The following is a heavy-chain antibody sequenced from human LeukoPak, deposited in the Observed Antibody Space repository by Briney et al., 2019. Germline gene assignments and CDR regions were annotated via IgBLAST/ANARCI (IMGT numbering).Heavy chain of an antibody. J-gene: IGHJ4*02. CDR1: GGSISSSSYY. CDR3: ASGPKGGSYSY. Sequence: SETLSLTCTVSGGSISSSSYYWGWIRQPPGKGLEWIGSIYYSGSTYYNPSLKSRVTISVDTSKNQFSLKLSSVTAADTAVYYCASGPKGGSYSYWGQGTLVTVSS. CDR2: IYYSGST. V-gene: IGHV4-39*01. D-gene: IGHD1-26*01.